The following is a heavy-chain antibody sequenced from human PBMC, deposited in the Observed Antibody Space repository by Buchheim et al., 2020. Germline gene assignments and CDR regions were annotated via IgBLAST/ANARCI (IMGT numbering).Heavy chain of an antibody. CDR2: IYYSGST. J-gene: IGHJ6*02. CDR1: GGSISSYY. D-gene: IGHD3-3*01. CDR3: ARGVYYDFWSGSLVSYYYYGMDV. Sequence: QVQLQESGPGLVKPSETLSLTCTVSGGSISSYYWSWIRQPPGKGLEWIGYIYYSGSTNYNPSLKSRVTISVDTSTNQFPLKLSSVPAADTAVYYCARGVYYDFWSGSLVSYYYYGMDVWGQGTT. V-gene: IGHV4-59*08.